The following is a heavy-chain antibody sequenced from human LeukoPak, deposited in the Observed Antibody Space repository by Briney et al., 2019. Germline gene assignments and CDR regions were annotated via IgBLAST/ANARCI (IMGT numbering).Heavy chain of an antibody. V-gene: IGHV4-34*01. J-gene: IGHJ6*03. Sequence: SETLSLTCAVYGGSFSGYYWSWIRQPPGKGLEWIGEINHSGSTNYNPSLKSRVTISVDTSKNQFSLKLSSVTAADTAVYYCARGLRAARYYYYYYYMDVWGKGTTVTVSS. CDR1: GGSFSGYY. CDR2: INHSGST. CDR3: ARGLRAARYYYYYYYMDV. D-gene: IGHD2-15*01.